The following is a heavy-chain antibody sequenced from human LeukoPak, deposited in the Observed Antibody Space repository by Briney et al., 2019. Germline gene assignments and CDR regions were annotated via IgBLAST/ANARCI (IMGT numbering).Heavy chain of an antibody. CDR1: GGTLSSYA. V-gene: IGHV1-69*05. Sequence: SVKVSCKASGGTLSSYAFNWVRQAPGQGLEWIGGIIPMFGTATYAQNLQGRVTTTTDESTTTTYMELSSLRAEDTAVYYCARSPRITGSLDYYYYMDVWGKGTTVTVSS. D-gene: IGHD1-20*01. CDR3: ARSPRITGSLDYYYYMDV. J-gene: IGHJ6*03. CDR2: IIPMFGTA.